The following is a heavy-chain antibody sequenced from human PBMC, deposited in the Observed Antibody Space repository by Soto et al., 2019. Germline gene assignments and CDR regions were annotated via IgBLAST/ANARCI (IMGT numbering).Heavy chain of an antibody. CDR1: GYTFTSYG. Sequence: ASVKVSCKASGYTFTSYGISWVRRAPGQGLEWMGWISAYNGNTNYAQKLQGRVTMTTDTSTSTAYMELSRLRSDDTAVYYCAVVTGIAVSNYYYYYGMDVWGQGTTVTVSS. V-gene: IGHV1-18*01. CDR2: ISAYNGNT. CDR3: AVVTGIAVSNYYYYYGMDV. J-gene: IGHJ6*02. D-gene: IGHD6-19*01.